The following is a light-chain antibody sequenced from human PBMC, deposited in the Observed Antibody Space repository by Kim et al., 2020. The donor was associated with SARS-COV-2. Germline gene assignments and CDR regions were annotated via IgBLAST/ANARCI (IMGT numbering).Light chain of an antibody. Sequence: CPGERVTLSCRAIQSVMTDLAWYQHKPGQAPRLLIYGASTRAPGIPARFSGSGSGTEFTLTIASLQSEDLAIYYCQQYNVWPPWTFGQGTKVDIK. CDR2: GAS. CDR3: QQYNVWPPWT. J-gene: IGKJ1*01. CDR1: QSVMTD. V-gene: IGKV3-15*01.